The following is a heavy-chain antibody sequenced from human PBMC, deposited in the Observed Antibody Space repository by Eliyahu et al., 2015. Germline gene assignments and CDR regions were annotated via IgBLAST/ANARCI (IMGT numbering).Heavy chain of an antibody. J-gene: IGHJ6*02. CDR1: GGSISSSSYY. CDR2: IYYTGST. CDR3: ARHIVVVPSAMEYYYYYGMDV. V-gene: IGHV4-39*01. D-gene: IGHD2-2*01. Sequence: QLQVQESGPGLVKPSETLSLTCTVSGGSISSSSYYWGXIRQPPGKGLEWIGSIYYTGSTYYNPSLKSRVTISVDTSKNQFSLKLSSVTAADTAVYFCARHIVVVPSAMEYYYYYGMDVWGQGSTVTVSS.